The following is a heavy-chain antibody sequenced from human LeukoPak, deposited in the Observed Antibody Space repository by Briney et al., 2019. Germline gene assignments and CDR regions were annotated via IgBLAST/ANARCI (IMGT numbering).Heavy chain of an antibody. V-gene: IGHV3-21*01. Sequence: SGGSLRLSCAASGFTFSSYSMNWVRQAPGKGLEWVSSISSSSSYIYYADSMKGRFTISRDNAKKSLHLQMNSLRAEDTAVYYCARDGGSSWYFDYWGQGTLATVSS. CDR2: ISSSSSYI. J-gene: IGHJ4*02. CDR3: ARDGGSSWYFDY. CDR1: GFTFSSYS. D-gene: IGHD6-13*01.